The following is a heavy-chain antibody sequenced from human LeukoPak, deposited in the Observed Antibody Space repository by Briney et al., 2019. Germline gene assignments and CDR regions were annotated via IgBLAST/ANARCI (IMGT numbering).Heavy chain of an antibody. Sequence: ASVKVSCKASGYTSTSYYMHWVRQAPGQGLEWMGIINPSGGSTSYAQKFQGRVTMTRDTSTSTIYMELSSLRSEDTAVYYCARTDNWNDRYFDYWGQGTLVTVSS. D-gene: IGHD1-1*01. CDR1: GYTSTSYY. J-gene: IGHJ4*02. CDR2: INPSGGST. V-gene: IGHV1-46*01. CDR3: ARTDNWNDRYFDY.